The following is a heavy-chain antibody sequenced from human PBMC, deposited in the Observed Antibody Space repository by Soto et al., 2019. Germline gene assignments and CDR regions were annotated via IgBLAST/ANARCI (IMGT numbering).Heavy chain of an antibody. CDR1: GGSISTYY. V-gene: IGHV4-59*01. D-gene: IGHD6-19*01. J-gene: IGHJ4*02. Sequence: QVQLQESGPGLVELSETLSLTCNDFGGSISTYYWSWIRQPPGKGLEWIGYIYNSGSTSYNPSLTSGVKIAADTSKNQLSPTLSSVTAADTAVHYCARGLSPGAVRKGGQGTLVTVSS. CDR3: ARGLSPGAVRK. CDR2: IYNSGST.